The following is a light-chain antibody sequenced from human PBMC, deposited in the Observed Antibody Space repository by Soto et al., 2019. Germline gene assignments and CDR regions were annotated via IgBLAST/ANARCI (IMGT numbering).Light chain of an antibody. CDR2: GAS. J-gene: IGKJ1*01. Sequence: EVMLTQSPGTLSLSPGERATLSCRASQSVSSNYLAWYQQKSGQAPRLLIYGASNRATGIPDRFSGSGSGTDVTLTIRRLEPEDFAVYYCQQYDTSPLTFGQGTKVEFK. V-gene: IGKV3-20*01. CDR1: QSVSSNY. CDR3: QQYDTSPLT.